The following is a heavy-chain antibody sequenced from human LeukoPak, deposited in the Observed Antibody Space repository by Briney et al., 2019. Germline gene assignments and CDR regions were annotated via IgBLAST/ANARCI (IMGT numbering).Heavy chain of an antibody. CDR1: GFTFSSYS. CDR3: ARAPRGGAFDI. J-gene: IGHJ3*02. D-gene: IGHD1-14*01. Sequence: GGSLRLSCAASGFTFSSYSMNWVRQAPGKGLEWVSSISSSSSYIYYADSVKGRFTISRDNAKNSLYLQMNSLRAEDTAVCYCARAPRGGAFDIWGQGTMVTVSS. CDR2: ISSSSSYI. V-gene: IGHV3-21*01.